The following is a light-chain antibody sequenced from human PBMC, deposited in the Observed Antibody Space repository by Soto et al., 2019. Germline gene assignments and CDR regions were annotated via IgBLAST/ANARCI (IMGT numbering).Light chain of an antibody. CDR3: AAWDESLSGWV. Sequence: QSALIQPPSVSGSPGQSVTISCTGTSSDVGSYDYVSWYQQHPGTVPKPMIYNVNTRPSGVPDRFSGSKSGTSASLAISGLQSEDEADYYCAAWDESLSGWVFGGGTKVTVL. J-gene: IGLJ3*02. CDR1: SSDVGSYDY. CDR2: NVN. V-gene: IGLV2-11*01.